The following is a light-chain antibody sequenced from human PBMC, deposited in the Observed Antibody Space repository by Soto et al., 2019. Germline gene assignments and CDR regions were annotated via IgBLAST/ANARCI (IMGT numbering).Light chain of an antibody. Sequence: QSVLTQPASVSGSPGESITISCTGTSSDVGAYNFVSWYQQDPGKAPKLMIYDVSSRPSGVSNRFSGSKSGHTASLTISGLQVEDEADYYCSSYTSSSTYVFGTGTKVTV. CDR2: DVS. CDR1: SSDVGAYNF. CDR3: SSYTSSSTYV. J-gene: IGLJ1*01. V-gene: IGLV2-14*01.